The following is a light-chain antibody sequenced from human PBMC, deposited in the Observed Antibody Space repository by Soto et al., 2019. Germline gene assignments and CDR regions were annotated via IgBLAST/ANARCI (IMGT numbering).Light chain of an antibody. CDR1: QSVSIN. V-gene: IGKV3-15*01. CDR2: GAS. CDR3: QQYNNWPRT. Sequence: EIVMTQSPATLSVSPGERATLSCRASQSVSINLAWYQQKPGQAPRLLIYGASTRATGIPARFSGSGSGTDFTLTISSLQSEDFAVYYCQQYNNWPRTFGHGTKVAIK. J-gene: IGKJ1*01.